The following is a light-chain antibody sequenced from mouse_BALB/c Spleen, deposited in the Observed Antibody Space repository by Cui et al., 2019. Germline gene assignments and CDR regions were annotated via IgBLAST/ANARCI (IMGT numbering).Light chain of an antibody. CDR3: QQRSSNPPT. J-gene: IGKJ2*01. CDR2: LTS. Sequence: QIVLTQSPALMSASPGEKVTMTCSASSSVSYMYWYQQKPRSSPKPWIYLTSNLASGVPARFSGSGSGTSYSLTISSMEAEDAATYYCQQRSSNPPTFGGGTKLEIK. CDR1: SSVSY. V-gene: IGKV4-68*01.